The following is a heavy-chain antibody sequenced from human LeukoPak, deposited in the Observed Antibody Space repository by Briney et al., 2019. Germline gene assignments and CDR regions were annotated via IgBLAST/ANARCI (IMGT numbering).Heavy chain of an antibody. Sequence: SETLSLTCAVYGGSFSGYYWSWIRQPPGKGLEWIGEINHSGSTNYNPSLKSRVTISVDTSKNQFSLKLSSVAAADTAVYYCARGVVVVAVTLDYWGQGTLVTVSS. J-gene: IGHJ4*02. D-gene: IGHD2-15*01. CDR1: GGSFSGYY. V-gene: IGHV4-34*01. CDR3: ARGVVVVAVTLDY. CDR2: INHSGST.